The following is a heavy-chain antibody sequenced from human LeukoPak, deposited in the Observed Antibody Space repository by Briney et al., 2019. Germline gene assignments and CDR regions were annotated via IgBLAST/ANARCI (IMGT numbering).Heavy chain of an antibody. CDR3: ARIPPEGGTYFYYYMDV. D-gene: IGHD3-16*01. CDR2: IYHSGHT. V-gene: IGHV4-38-2*01. CDR1: GYSISNGYY. Sequence: SETLSLTCAVSGYSISNGYYWGWIRQPPGEGLGWIGSIYHSGHTYYTPSLKSRVTISVDTSKNQFSLRLNSVTAADTAVYHCARIPPEGGTYFYYYMDVWGKGTPVTVSS. J-gene: IGHJ6*03.